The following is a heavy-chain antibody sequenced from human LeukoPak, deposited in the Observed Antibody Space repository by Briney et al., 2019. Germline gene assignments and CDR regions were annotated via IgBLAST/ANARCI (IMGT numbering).Heavy chain of an antibody. CDR1: GFTFSSYW. V-gene: IGHV3-7*01. CDR2: IKQDGSEK. CDR3: ARTLTSGYSSSWYATRKIDYYYYGMDV. J-gene: IGHJ6*02. Sequence: GGSLRLSCAASGFTFSSYWMSWVRQAPGKGLEWVANIKQDGSEKYYVDSVKGRFTISRDNAKNSLYLQMNSLRAEDTAVYYCARTLTSGYSSSWYATRKIDYYYYGMDVWGQGTTVTVSS. D-gene: IGHD6-13*01.